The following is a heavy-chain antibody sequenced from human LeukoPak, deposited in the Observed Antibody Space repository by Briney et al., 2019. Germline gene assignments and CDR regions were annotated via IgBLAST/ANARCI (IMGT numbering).Heavy chain of an antibody. CDR2: INPSGGST. J-gene: IGHJ4*02. D-gene: IGHD6-6*01. V-gene: IGHV1-46*01. CDR1: GYSFSDYS. Sequence: GASVKVSCKASGYSFSDYSLHWVRQAPGQGLEWMGIINPSGGSTSYAQKFQGRVTMTRDTSTSTVYMELSSLRSEDTAVYYCAREGIAARPYLDYWGQGTLVTVSS. CDR3: AREGIAARPYLDY.